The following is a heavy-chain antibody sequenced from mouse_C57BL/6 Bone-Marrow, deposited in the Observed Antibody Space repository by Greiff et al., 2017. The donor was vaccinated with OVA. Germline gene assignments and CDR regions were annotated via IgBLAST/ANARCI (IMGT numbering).Heavy chain of an antibody. CDR1: GFNIKDDY. V-gene: IGHV14-4*01. CDR3: TTPSLRRDYAMDY. J-gene: IGHJ4*01. CDR2: IDPENGDT. Sequence: EVQLQQSGAELVRPGASVKLSCTASGFNIKDDYMHWVKQRPEQGLEWIGWIDPENGDTEYASKFQGKATITADTSSNTAYLQLSSLTSEDTAVYYCTTPSLRRDYAMDYWGQGTSVTVSS.